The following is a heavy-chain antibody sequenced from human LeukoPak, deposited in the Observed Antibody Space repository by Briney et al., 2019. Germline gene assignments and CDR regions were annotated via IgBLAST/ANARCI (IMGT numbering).Heavy chain of an antibody. CDR3: ARAGLGELSFDY. CDR1: GYSISSGYY. J-gene: IGHJ4*02. CDR2: IYHSGST. Sequence: PSETLSLTCTVSGYSISSGYYWGWIRQPPGKGLEWIGSIYHSGSTYYNPSLKSRVTLSVDTSKNQFSLKLSSVTAADTAVYYCARAGLGELSFDYWGQGTLVTVSS. D-gene: IGHD3-16*02. V-gene: IGHV4-38-2*02.